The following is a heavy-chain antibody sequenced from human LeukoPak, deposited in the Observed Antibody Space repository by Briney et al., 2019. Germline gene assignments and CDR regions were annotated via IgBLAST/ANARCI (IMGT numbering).Heavy chain of an antibody. CDR2: IYHSGGT. V-gene: IGHV4-4*02. Sequence: PSETLSLTCAVSGGSISSSTNWWSWVRQPPGKVLEWIGEIYHSGGTNYNPSLKSRITISVDKSQNQFSLKVNSLTAADTAVYYCATNGYYCMDVWGKGTTVTVSS. CDR1: GGSISSSTNW. J-gene: IGHJ6*03. CDR3: ATNGYYCMDV. D-gene: IGHD2-8*01.